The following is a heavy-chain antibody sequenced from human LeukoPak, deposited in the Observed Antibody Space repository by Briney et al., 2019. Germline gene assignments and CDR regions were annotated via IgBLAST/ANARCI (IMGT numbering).Heavy chain of an antibody. CDR2: INPNSGGT. Sequence: ASVKVSCKASGYTFTSYYMHWVRQAPGQGLEWMGWINPNSGGTNYAQKFQGRVTMTRDTSISTAYMELSRLRSDDTAVYYCARFPYVHYYDSSGYSPFDYWGQGTLVTVSS. J-gene: IGHJ4*02. V-gene: IGHV1-2*02. CDR3: ARFPYVHYYDSSGYSPFDY. D-gene: IGHD3-22*01. CDR1: GYTFTSYY.